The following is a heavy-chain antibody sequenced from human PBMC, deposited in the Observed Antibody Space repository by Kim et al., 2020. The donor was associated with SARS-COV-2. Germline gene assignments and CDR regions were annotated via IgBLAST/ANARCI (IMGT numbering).Heavy chain of an antibody. D-gene: IGHD3-3*01. CDR1: GYSFTSYW. J-gene: IGHJ5*02. CDR2: IYPGDSDT. CDR3: ARITSITIFGVVPWFDP. V-gene: IGHV5-51*01. Sequence: GESLKISCKGSGYSFTSYWIGWVRQMPGKGLEWMGIIYPGDSDTRYSPSFQGQVTISADKSISTAYLQWSSLKASDTAMYYCARITSITIFGVVPWFDPWGQGTLVTVSS.